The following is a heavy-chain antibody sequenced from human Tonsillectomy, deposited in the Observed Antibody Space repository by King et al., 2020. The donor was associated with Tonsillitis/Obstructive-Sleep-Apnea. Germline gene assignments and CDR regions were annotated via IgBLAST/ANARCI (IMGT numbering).Heavy chain of an antibody. J-gene: IGHJ4*02. CDR1: GFTFSRSA. CDR3: AREYSSTHLFDY. Sequence: QVQLVESGGGVVQPGRSLRLSCAASGFTFSRSAMHWVRQAPGKGLEWVAVISYDGSNKYYADSVKGRFTISRDNSKNTLYLQMNSLRVEDTAVYYCAREYSSTHLFDYWGQGTLVTVSS. D-gene: IGHD6-13*01. V-gene: IGHV3-30*04. CDR2: ISYDGSNK.